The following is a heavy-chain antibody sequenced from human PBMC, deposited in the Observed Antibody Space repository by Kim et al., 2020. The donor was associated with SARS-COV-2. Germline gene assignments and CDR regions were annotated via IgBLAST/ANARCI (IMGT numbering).Heavy chain of an antibody. CDR3: ARDPPGIAVAGWPQDYYYYGMDV. CDR1: GYTFTSYA. CDR2: INAGNGNT. Sequence: ASVKVSCKASGYTFTSYAMHWVRQAPGQRLEWMGWINAGNGNTKYSQKFQGRVTITRDTSASTAYMELSSLRSEDTAVYYWARDPPGIAVAGWPQDYYYYGMDVWGQGTTVTVSS. D-gene: IGHD6-19*01. J-gene: IGHJ6*02. V-gene: IGHV1-3*01.